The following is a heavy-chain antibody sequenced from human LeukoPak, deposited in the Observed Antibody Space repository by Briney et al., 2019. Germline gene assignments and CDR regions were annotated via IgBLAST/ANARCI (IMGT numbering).Heavy chain of an antibody. CDR1: GFTFDDYA. J-gene: IGHJ4*02. CDR2: ISWNSGSI. V-gene: IGHV3-9*01. Sequence: GRSLRLSCAASGFTFDDYAMPWVRQAPGKGLEWVSGISWNSGSIGYADSVKGRFTISRDNAKNSLYLQMNSLRAEDTALYYCAKDLTYSSSSGFDYWGQGTLVTVSS. D-gene: IGHD6-6*01. CDR3: AKDLTYSSSSGFDY.